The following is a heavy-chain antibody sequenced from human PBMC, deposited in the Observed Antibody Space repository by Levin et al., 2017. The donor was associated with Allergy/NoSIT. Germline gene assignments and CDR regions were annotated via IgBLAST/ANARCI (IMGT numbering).Heavy chain of an antibody. V-gene: IGHV4-4*07. CDR2: IYTSGST. J-gene: IGHJ3*02. Sequence: PGGSLRLSCTVSGGSISSYYWSWIRQPAGKGLEWIGRIYTSGSTNYNPSLKSRVTMSVDTSKNQFSLKLSSVTAADMAVYYCARYYVGATYLGAFDIWGQGTMVTVSS. D-gene: IGHD1-26*01. CDR1: GGSISSYY. CDR3: ARYYVGATYLGAFDI.